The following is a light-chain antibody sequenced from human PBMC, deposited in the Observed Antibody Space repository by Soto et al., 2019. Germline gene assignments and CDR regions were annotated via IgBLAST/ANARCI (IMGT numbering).Light chain of an antibody. CDR1: SNDVGGYNY. CDR2: EVS. J-gene: IGLJ1*01. V-gene: IGLV2-14*01. Sequence: QSALTQPASVSGSPGQSITISCTGTSNDVGGYNYVSWYQQHPGKAPKVMSYEVSNRPSGVSNRFSGSKSVNTASLTISGRQGDDEADYYCCSYRNSSTYVFGTGTKVTVL. CDR3: CSYRNSSTYV.